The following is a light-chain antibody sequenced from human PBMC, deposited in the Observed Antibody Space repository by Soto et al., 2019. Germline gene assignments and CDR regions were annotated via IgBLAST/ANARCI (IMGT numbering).Light chain of an antibody. Sequence: EIVTTQSPATLSVSPGERVTLSCRASQSVSSNLAWYQHKLGQAPRLLIYGASTRATGIPAGFSGSGSGTEFTLTISSLQSEDFAVYYCQQYNNWPWTFGQGTKVDIK. CDR3: QQYNNWPWT. J-gene: IGKJ1*01. CDR1: QSVSSN. V-gene: IGKV3-15*01. CDR2: GAS.